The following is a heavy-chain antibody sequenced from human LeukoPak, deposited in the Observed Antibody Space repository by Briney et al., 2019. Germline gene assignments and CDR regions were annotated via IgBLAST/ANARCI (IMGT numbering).Heavy chain of an antibody. J-gene: IGHJ3*02. Sequence: SETLSLTCTVSGYSISSGYYWGWIRQPPGKGLEWIGEINHSGSTNYNPSLKSRVTISVDTSKNQFSLKLSSVTAADTAVYYCARGRINLTYYDFWSGYMDAFDIWGQGTMVTVSS. D-gene: IGHD3-3*01. CDR2: INHSGST. V-gene: IGHV4-38-2*02. CDR1: GYSISSGYY. CDR3: ARGRINLTYYDFWSGYMDAFDI.